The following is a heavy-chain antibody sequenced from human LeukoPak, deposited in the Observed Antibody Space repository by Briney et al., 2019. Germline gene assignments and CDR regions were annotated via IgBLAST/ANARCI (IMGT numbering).Heavy chain of an antibody. CDR2: INHSGST. V-gene: IGHV4-34*01. J-gene: IGHJ4*02. D-gene: IGHD2-21*02. Sequence: SETLSLTCAVYGGSFSGYYWSWIRQPPGKGLEWIGEINHSGSTNYNPSLKSRVTISVDTSKNQFSLKLSSVTAADTAVYYCARDPTYCGGDCYPGLGGYYFDYWGQGTLVTVSS. CDR3: ARDPTYCGGDCYPGLGGYYFDY. CDR1: GGSFSGYY.